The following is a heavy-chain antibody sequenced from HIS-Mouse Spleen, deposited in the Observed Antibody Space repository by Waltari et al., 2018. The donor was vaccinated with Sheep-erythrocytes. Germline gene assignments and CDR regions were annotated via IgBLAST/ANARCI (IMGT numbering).Heavy chain of an antibody. V-gene: IGHV4-39*01. CDR1: GGSISSSSYY. CDR2: IYYSGST. CDR3: ARHKDTAMVHFDY. Sequence: QLQLQESGPGLVKPSETLSLTCTVSGGSISSSSYYWGWIRQPPGKGLEWIGSIYYSGSTYYNPSVTSRVTISVDTSKNQFSLKLSSVTAADTAVYYCARHKDTAMVHFDYWGQGTLVTVSS. J-gene: IGHJ4*02. D-gene: IGHD5-18*01.